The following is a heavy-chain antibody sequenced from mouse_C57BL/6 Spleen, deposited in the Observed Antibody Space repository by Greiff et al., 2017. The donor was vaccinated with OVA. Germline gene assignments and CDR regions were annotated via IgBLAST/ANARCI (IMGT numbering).Heavy chain of an antibody. CDR3: ARKGSSYDYFDY. CDR2: IYPGDGDT. V-gene: IGHV1-80*01. Sequence: VQLVESGAELVKPGASVKISCKASGYAFSSYWMNWVKQRPGKGLEWIGQIYPGDGDTNYNGKFKGKATLTADKSSSTAYMQLSSLTSEDSAVYFCARKGSSYDYFDYWGQGTTLTVSS. J-gene: IGHJ2*01. CDR1: GYAFSSYW. D-gene: IGHD1-1*01.